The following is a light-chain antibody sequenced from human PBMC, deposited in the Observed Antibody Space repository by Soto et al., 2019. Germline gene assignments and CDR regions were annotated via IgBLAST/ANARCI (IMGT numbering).Light chain of an antibody. CDR1: SSNIGAGYD. CDR2: GNN. J-gene: IGLJ2*01. CDR3: QSYDSSLSVVV. V-gene: IGLV1-40*01. Sequence: QSVLTQPPSVSGAPGQRVTISCTGSSSNIGAGYDVHWYQQLPGTAPKLLIYGNNNRPSGVPDRFSGSKSGTSASLAITGLQAEDEADYYCQSYDSSLSVVVFGGETKLTVL.